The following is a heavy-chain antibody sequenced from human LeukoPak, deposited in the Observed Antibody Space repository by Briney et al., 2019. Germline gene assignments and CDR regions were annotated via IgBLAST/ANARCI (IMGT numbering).Heavy chain of an antibody. D-gene: IGHD6-6*01. J-gene: IGHJ4*02. CDR1: GFTFSRYW. CDR3: TRDHIAAGDY. Sequence: GGSLRLSCAASGFTFSRYWMSWVRQAPGKGLEWVANIRTEGSEKSYVDSVKGRFTISRDNAKNSLYLQMNRLRPEDTAMYYCTRDHIAAGDYWGQGTLVTVSS. V-gene: IGHV3-7*05. CDR2: IRTEGSEK.